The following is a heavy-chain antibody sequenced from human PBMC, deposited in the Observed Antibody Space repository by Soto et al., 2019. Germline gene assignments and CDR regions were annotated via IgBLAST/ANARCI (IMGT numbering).Heavy chain of an antibody. CDR2: IYYSGNT. V-gene: IGHV4-30-4*01. D-gene: IGHD4-17*01. CDR3: ATASNGDFDAFDI. J-gene: IGHJ3*02. Sequence: SETLSLTCTVSGASVSSGDYYWNWIRQPPGKGLEWIGYIYYSGNTYYNPSLKSRITISVDTSRNHFSLNLNSVTAADSALYYCATASNGDFDAFDIWGQGTMVTVSS. CDR1: GASVSSGDYY.